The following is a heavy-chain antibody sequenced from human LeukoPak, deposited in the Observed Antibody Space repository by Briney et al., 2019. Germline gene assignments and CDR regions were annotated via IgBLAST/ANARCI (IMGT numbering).Heavy chain of an antibody. CDR1: GFALSSYY. CDR3: ARQGPAGHLDH. V-gene: IGHV3-48*02. D-gene: IGHD6-13*01. Sequence: GESLRLSCAASGFALSSYYMNWVRQTPGKGLEWVSLITTSTTTIEYADSVKGRFTISRDNARNSLYLEMNSLRDEDTAVYYCARQGPAGHLDHWGQGTLVPVSS. J-gene: IGHJ4*02. CDR2: ITTSTTTI.